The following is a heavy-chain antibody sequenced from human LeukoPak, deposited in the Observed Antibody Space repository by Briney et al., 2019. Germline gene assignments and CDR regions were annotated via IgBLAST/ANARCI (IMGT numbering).Heavy chain of an antibody. CDR2: ISASGGST. V-gene: IGHV3-23*01. J-gene: IGHJ5*01. D-gene: IGHD2-15*01. CDR3: SKDPCNGGSCYHYESDS. Sequence: GGSLRHSCAASGFTFSTSAMTWVRQAPGKGLEWVSGISASGGSTYYADSVKGRFTISRDNSKNTLYLQVNSLRAEDTAIYYCSKDPCNGGSCYHYESDSWGQGTLVTVSS. CDR1: GFTFSTSA.